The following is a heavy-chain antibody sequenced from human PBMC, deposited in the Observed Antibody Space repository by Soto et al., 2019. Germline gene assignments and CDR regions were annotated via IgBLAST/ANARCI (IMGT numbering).Heavy chain of an antibody. Sequence: PGGSLRLSCAASGFTFSSYAMSWVRQAPGKGLEWVSAISGSGGSTYYADSVKGRFTISRDNSKNTLHLQMNSLRAEDTAVYYCAKDQAVDIVLMVYAIGTLSFDYWGQGTLVTVSS. CDR1: GFTFSSYA. J-gene: IGHJ4*02. D-gene: IGHD2-8*01. CDR3: AKDQAVDIVLMVYAIGTLSFDY. CDR2: ISGSGGST. V-gene: IGHV3-23*01.